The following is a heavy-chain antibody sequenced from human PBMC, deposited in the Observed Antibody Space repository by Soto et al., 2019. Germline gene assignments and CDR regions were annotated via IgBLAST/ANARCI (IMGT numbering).Heavy chain of an antibody. Sequence: QVQLQESGPGLLNPSGTLPLTGPASGASITIMDCWGWVPQPPGKGLDWIGEIYLSGTTNYNPSLKSRVTISVDKSKNQFSLKLSSVTGADTAVYYCARTVYWNDGISFDYWGQGTLVTVSS. V-gene: IGHV4-4*02. D-gene: IGHD1-1*01. J-gene: IGHJ4*02. CDR3: ARTVYWNDGISFDY. CDR2: IYLSGTT. CDR1: GASITIMDC.